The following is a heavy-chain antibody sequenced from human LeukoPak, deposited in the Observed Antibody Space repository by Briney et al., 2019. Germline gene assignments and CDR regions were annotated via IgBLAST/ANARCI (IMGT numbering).Heavy chain of an antibody. Sequence: GASVKVSCKASGYSFSGYYMHWVRQAPGQGLEWMGWINPRSGGTNYAQKFQGRVTMTRDTSMSTVYMELSGLTSDDTAIYYCARDTYHDRSGYFYPWGQGTLVTVSS. CDR1: GYSFSGYY. CDR2: INPRSGGT. J-gene: IGHJ5*02. CDR3: ARDTYHDRSGYFYP. V-gene: IGHV1-2*02. D-gene: IGHD3-22*01.